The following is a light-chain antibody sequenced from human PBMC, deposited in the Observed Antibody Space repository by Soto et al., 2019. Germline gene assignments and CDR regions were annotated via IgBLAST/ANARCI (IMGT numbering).Light chain of an antibody. CDR2: DAS. CDR3: QQYDSSLYTLI. CDR1: QDISKY. J-gene: IGKJ4*01. V-gene: IGKV1-33*01. Sequence: DIQMTQSPSSLSASVGDRVTITCLASQDISKYLTWYQQKSGKPPKLLINDASNLEPGVPSRFSGSGSGKVFALTISSLQPEDIATYYCQQYDSSLYTLIFGGGTTVEIK.